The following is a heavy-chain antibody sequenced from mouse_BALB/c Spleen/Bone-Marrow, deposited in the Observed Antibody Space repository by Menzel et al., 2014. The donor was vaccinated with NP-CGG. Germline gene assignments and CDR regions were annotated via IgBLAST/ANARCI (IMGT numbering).Heavy chain of an antibody. D-gene: IGHD1-1*01. V-gene: IGHV14-3*02. CDR3: ARILILRYRYFDV. J-gene: IGHJ1*01. CDR1: GFNIKDTY. CDR2: IDPANGNT. Sequence: VQLQQSGAELVKPGASVKLSCTASGFNIKDTYMHWVKQRPEQGLEWIGRIDPANGNTKYDPKFQGKATITADTSSNTAYLQLSSLTSEDTAVYYCARILILRYRYFDVWGAGTTVIVSS.